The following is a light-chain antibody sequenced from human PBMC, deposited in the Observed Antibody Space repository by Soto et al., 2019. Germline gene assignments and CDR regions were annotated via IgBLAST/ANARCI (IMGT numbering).Light chain of an antibody. CDR2: EVT. Sequence: QSALTQPPSASGSPGQSVTISCTGTSSDVGKYNYVSWYQQHPGKAPRLMIYEVTQRPSGVPDRFVGSKSGNTASLTVSGLQDEDEADYYCSSYAGNNNLVFGGGTKVTVL. CDR1: SSDVGKYNY. CDR3: SSYAGNNNLV. J-gene: IGLJ3*02. V-gene: IGLV2-8*01.